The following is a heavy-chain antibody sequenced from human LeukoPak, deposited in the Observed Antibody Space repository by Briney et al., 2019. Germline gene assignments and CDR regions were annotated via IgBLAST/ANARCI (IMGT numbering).Heavy chain of an antibody. Sequence: GASVKVSCKASGGTFSSYAISWVRQAPGQGLEWMGGIIPIFGTAKYAQKFQGRVTITADESTSTAYMELSSLRSEDTAVYYCATTVAPYGMDVWGQGTTVTVSS. D-gene: IGHD5-12*01. CDR3: ATTVAPYGMDV. CDR1: GGTFSSYA. V-gene: IGHV1-69*13. J-gene: IGHJ6*02. CDR2: IIPIFGTA.